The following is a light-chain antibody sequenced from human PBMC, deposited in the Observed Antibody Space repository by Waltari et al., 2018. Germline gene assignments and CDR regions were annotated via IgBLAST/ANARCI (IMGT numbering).Light chain of an antibody. V-gene: IGKV3-20*01. Sequence: EIVLTQSPGTLSLSPGERATLSCRASQDVSSRDLAWYQLKPGQAPRLLIYGASSRATGIPDRFSGSGSETDFTLTISRLEPEDFAVYYCQQYGNSLWTFGQGTKVEIK. CDR1: QDVSSRD. J-gene: IGKJ1*01. CDR2: GAS. CDR3: QQYGNSLWT.